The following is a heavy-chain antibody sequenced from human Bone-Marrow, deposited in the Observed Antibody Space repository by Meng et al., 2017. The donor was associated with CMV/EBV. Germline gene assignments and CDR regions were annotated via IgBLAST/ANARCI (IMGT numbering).Heavy chain of an antibody. CDR3: ARAVAGESYYYYGMDV. CDR1: GFSVSSVP. CDR2: IRCISSSSSII. Sequence: GESLKISCAASGFSVSSVPMNWVRQAPGKGLEWVSYIRCISSSSSIIYYADSVKGRFTISRDNSKNTLYLQMNSLRAEDTAVYYCARAVAGESYYYYGMDVWGQGTTVTVSS. J-gene: IGHJ6*02. D-gene: IGHD3-16*01. V-gene: IGHV3-48*01.